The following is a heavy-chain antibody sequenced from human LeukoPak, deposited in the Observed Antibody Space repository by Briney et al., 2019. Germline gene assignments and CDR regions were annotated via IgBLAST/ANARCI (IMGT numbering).Heavy chain of an antibody. V-gene: IGHV1-8*02. CDR1: GYTFTSYD. Sequence: ASVKVSCKASGYTFTSYDINWVRQAPGQGLEWMGWMNPNIGNTGYAQKFQGRVTMTTNTSISTAYMELSSLRSEDTAVYYCARGLGYYCSTSCYNGANYWGQGTLVTVSS. CDR3: ARGLGYYCSTSCYNGANY. D-gene: IGHD2-2*02. CDR2: MNPNIGNT. J-gene: IGHJ4*02.